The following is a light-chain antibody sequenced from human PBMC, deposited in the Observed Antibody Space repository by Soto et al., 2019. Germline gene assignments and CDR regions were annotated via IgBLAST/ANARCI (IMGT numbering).Light chain of an antibody. V-gene: IGKV1-39*01. CDR2: SAS. J-gene: IGKJ2*01. Sequence: DIQMTQSPSSLSASVGDRVTITCRASQSVNIYLSWYQQRPGKAPKLLIYSASSLQNGVPSTFSGSGSGTDFTLTISSLQPEDFATYYCQQSYSIPYTFGQGTKLEIK. CDR3: QQSYSIPYT. CDR1: QSVNIY.